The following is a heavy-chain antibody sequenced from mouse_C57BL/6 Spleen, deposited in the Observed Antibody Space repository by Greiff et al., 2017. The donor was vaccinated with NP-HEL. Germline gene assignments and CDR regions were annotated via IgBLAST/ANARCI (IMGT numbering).Heavy chain of an antibody. CDR1: GYAFSSSW. CDR3: ARRGPTVVASFDY. J-gene: IGHJ2*01. V-gene: IGHV1-82*01. D-gene: IGHD1-1*01. CDR2: IYPGDGDT. Sequence: LQESGPELVKPGASVKISCKASGYAFSSSWMNWVKQRPGKGLEWIGRIYPGDGDTNYNGKFKGKATLTADKSSSTAYMQLSSLTSEDSAVYFCARRGPTVVASFDYWGQGTTLTVSS.